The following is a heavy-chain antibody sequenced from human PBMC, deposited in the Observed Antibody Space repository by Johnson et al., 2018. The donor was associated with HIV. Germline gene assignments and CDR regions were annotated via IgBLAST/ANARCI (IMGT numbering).Heavy chain of an antibody. J-gene: IGHJ3*02. CDR1: GFTVSSNY. V-gene: IGHV3-74*02. CDR3: AKGYIAAAGDGWDAFDI. D-gene: IGHD6-13*01. Sequence: VQLVESGGGLIQPGGSLRLSCAASGFTVSSNYMSWVRQAPGKGLVWVSRINSDGSSTNYADSVKGRFTISRDNAKNTLYLQMNSLRAEDTAVYYCAKGYIAAAGDGWDAFDIWGQGTMVTVSS. CDR2: INSDGSST.